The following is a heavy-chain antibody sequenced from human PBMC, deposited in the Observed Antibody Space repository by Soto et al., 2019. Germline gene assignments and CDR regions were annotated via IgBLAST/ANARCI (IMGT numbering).Heavy chain of an antibody. J-gene: IGHJ4*02. D-gene: IGHD3-10*01. CDR1: GFTFSSYA. CDR2: ISGSGGST. Sequence: EVQLLESGGGLVHPGGSLRLSCAASGFTFSSYAMSWVRQAPGKGLEWVSAISGSGGSTYYADSVKGRFTISRDNSKNTLYLQMNSLRAEDTTVYYCVKAYYYGSGSYYNVFDYWGQGTLVTVSS. CDR3: VKAYYYGSGSYYNVFDY. V-gene: IGHV3-23*01.